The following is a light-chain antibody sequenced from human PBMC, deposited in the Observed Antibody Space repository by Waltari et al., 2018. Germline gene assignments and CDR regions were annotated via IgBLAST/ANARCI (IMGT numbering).Light chain of an antibody. J-gene: IGKJ1*01. CDR2: WAS. CDR3: QQYYPTPRT. CDR1: QSVLYSSNNKNY. V-gene: IGKV4-1*01. Sequence: DIVMTQSPDSLAVSLGERATINCKSSQSVLYSSNNKNYLAWYQQKPGQAPKLLIYWASTREAGVPDRFSGSGSGTDFTLTISSLQAEDVAVYYCQQYYPTPRTFGQGTKVEIK.